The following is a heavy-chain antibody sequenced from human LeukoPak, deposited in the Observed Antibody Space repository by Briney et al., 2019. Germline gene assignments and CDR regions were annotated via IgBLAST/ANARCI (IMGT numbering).Heavy chain of an antibody. CDR3: AKDYYGSLDY. D-gene: IGHD3-10*01. J-gene: IGHJ4*02. CDR1: GFTFSSYS. Sequence: GGSLRLSCAASGFTFSSYSLNWVRQAPGKGLEWVAYIGFTSGIIYYADSVKGRFTISRDNAKTSVFLQMNSLRDEDTAVYYCAKDYYGSLDYWGQGTLVTVSS. V-gene: IGHV3-48*02. CDR2: IGFTSGII.